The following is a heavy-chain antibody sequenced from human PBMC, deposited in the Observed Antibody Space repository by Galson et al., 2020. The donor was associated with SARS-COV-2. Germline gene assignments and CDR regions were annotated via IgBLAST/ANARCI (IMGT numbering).Heavy chain of an antibody. J-gene: IGHJ5*02. CDR1: GFTFSSYW. CDR3: ARDYVRWPGYCSSTSCPNWFDP. V-gene: IGHV3-74*01. D-gene: IGHD2-2*01. CDR2: INSDGSST. Sequence: GESLKISCAASGFTFSSYWMHWVRQAPGKGLVWVSRINSDGSSTSYADSVKGRFTISRDNAKNTLYLQMNSLRAEDTAVYYCARDYVRWPGYCSSTSCPNWFDPWGQGTLVTVSS.